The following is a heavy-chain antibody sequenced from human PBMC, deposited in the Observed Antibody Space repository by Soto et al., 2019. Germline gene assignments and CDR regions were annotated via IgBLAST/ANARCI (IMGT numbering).Heavy chain of an antibody. J-gene: IGHJ4*02. V-gene: IGHV3-23*01. CDR2: ISGSGGST. CDR3: AKGYIVAHFDY. CDR1: GFTFSSYA. Sequence: GGSLRLSCAASGFTFSSYAMSWVRQAPGKGLEWVSAISGSGGSTYYADSVKGRFTISRDNSKNTQKLQMNSLRAEDTAVYYCAKGYIVAHFDYWGQGTLVTVSS. D-gene: IGHD5-12*01.